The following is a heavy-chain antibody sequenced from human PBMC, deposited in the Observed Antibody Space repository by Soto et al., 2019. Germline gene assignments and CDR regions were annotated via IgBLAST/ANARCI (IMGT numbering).Heavy chain of an antibody. V-gene: IGHV6-1*01. D-gene: IGHD2-2*01. CDR3: ARDEIVVVPAAKDYYYYYGMDV. J-gene: IGHJ6*01. CDR2: TYYRSKWYN. CDR1: GDSVSSNSAA. Sequence: SQTLSLTCAISGDSVSSNSAAWNWIRQSPSRGLEWLGRTYYRSKWYNDYAVSVKSRITINPDTSKNQFSLQLNSVTPEDTAVYYCARDEIVVVPAAKDYYYYYGMDVWGQGTTLTVSS.